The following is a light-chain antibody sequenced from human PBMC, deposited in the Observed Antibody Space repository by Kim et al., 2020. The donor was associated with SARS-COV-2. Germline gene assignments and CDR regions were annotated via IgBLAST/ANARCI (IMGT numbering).Light chain of an antibody. CDR3: QQSYNFPRT. CDR1: PSVSGW. Sequence: ASGGDRVTITCRASPSVSGWLNWYQQKPGKAPHLLIYRTSTLQTGVPPRFSGSASGTDFTLTINTLQPEDFATYYCQQSYNFPRTFGQGTRVEIK. V-gene: IGKV1-39*01. CDR2: RTS. J-gene: IGKJ1*01.